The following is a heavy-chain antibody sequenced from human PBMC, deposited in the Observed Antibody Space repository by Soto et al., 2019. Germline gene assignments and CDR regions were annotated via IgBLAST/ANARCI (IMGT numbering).Heavy chain of an antibody. D-gene: IGHD3-22*01. Sequence: QVQLQESGPGLLKPSETLSLTCTVSGGSIRSYCWTWIRQPPGEGLEWIGCICNSGSTNYNPSLKSRVTPSVDTQMNPFSLQLSSVTVADTAVYYCAGGGSIVVATRRIMDVWGKGTTVIVSS. CDR2: ICNSGST. CDR3: AGGGSIVVATRRIMDV. CDR1: GGSIRSYC. V-gene: IGHV4-59*03. J-gene: IGHJ6*03.